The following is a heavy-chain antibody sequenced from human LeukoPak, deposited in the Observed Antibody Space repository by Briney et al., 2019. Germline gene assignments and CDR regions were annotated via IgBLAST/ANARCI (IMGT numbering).Heavy chain of an antibody. CDR2: IYSGGST. V-gene: IGHV3-53*01. CDR1: GFTVSSNY. CDR3: ARAQSKGTVPAANMDV. D-gene: IGHD2-2*01. Sequence: GGSLRLSCAASGFTVSSNYMSWVRQAPGKGLEWVSVIYSGGSTYYADSVKGRFTISRDNSKNTLYLQMNSLRAEDTAVYYCARAQSKGTVPAANMDVWGKGTTVTVSS. J-gene: IGHJ6*03.